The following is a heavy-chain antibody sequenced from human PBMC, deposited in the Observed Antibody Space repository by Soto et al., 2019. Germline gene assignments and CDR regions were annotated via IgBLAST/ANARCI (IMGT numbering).Heavy chain of an antibody. J-gene: IGHJ4*02. D-gene: IGHD6-13*01. Sequence: QLQLQESGSGLVKPSQTLSLTCAVSGGSISSGGYSWSWIRQPPGKGLEWIGYIYHSGSTYYTPSLKSRVTISGDRSKNQVSLKLSSVTAADTAVYYCASVQQLVRNYWGQGTLVTVSS. CDR2: IYHSGST. CDR3: ASVQQLVRNY. V-gene: IGHV4-30-2*01. CDR1: GGSISSGGYS.